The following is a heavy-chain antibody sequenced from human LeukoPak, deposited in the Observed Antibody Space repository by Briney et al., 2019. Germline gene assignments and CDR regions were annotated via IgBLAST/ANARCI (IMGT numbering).Heavy chain of an antibody. CDR1: GYTFTSYY. CDR2: INPSGGST. D-gene: IGHD6-19*01. Sequence: VSVKVSCKASGYTFTSYYMHWVRQAPGQGLEWMGIINPSGGSTSYAQKFQGRVTMTRDTSTSTVYMELSSLRSEDTAVYYCAREGIAVAGPGAFDIWGQGTMVTVSS. CDR3: AREGIAVAGPGAFDI. V-gene: IGHV1-46*01. J-gene: IGHJ3*02.